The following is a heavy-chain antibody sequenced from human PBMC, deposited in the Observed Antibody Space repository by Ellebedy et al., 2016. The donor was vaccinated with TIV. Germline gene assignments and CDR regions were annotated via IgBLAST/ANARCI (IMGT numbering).Heavy chain of an antibody. Sequence: MPSETLSLTCAVYGGSFSGYYWSWIRQPPGKGLEWIGEINHSRITNYNPSLKSRVTISVDTSKNQFSLKLSSVTAADTAVYYCARWVAVAATYCDYWGQGTLVTVSS. CDR3: ARWVAVAATYCDY. CDR2: INHSRIT. J-gene: IGHJ4*02. CDR1: GGSFSGYY. D-gene: IGHD6-19*01. V-gene: IGHV4-34*01.